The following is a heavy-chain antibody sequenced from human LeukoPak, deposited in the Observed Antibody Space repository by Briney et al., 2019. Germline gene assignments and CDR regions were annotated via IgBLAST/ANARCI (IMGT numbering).Heavy chain of an antibody. CDR3: ARVGDFWSGSDY. CDR2: INPNSGGT. CDR1: GYTFTGYY. V-gene: IGHV1-2*06. D-gene: IGHD3-3*01. Sequence: GASVKVSCKASGYTFTGYYMHWVRQAPGQGLEWMGRINPNSGGTNYAQKFQGRVTMTRGTSISTAYMELSRLRSDDTAVYYCARVGDFWSGSDYWGQGTLVTVSS. J-gene: IGHJ4*02.